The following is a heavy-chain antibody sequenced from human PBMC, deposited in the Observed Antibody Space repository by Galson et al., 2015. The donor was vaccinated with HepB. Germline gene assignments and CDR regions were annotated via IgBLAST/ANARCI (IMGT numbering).Heavy chain of an antibody. J-gene: IGHJ4*02. CDR1: GGSISSSSYY. CDR2: IYYSGST. CDR3: ARRYYDFWSGYYTVYFDY. Sequence: ETLSLTCTVSGGSISSSSYYWGWIRQPPGKGLEWIGSIYYSGSTYYNPSLKSRVTISVDTSKNQFSLKLSSVTAADTAVYYCARRYYDFWSGYYTVYFDYWGQGTLVTVSS. D-gene: IGHD3-3*01. V-gene: IGHV4-39*01.